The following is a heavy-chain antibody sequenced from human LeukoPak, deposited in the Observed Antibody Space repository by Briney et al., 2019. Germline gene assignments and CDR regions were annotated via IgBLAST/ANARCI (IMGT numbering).Heavy chain of an antibody. CDR2: ISSSGSNI. J-gene: IGHJ4*02. CDR3: ARVSAWSGFDY. Sequence: SGGSLRLSCAASGFTFSSYEMNWVRQAPGKGLEWVLYISSSGSNIYYADSVKGRFTISRDNAKNSLYLQTNSLRADDTAVYYCARVSAWSGFDYWGQGTLVTVSS. V-gene: IGHV3-48*03. CDR1: GFTFSSYE. D-gene: IGHD6-19*01.